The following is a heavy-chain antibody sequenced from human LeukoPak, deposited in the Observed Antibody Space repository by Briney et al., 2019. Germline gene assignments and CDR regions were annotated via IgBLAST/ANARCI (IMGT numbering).Heavy chain of an antibody. CDR1: GFTFSSYA. J-gene: IGHJ4*02. V-gene: IGHV3-23*01. Sequence: GGSLRLSCAASGFTFSSYAMSWVRQAPGKGLEWVSAISGSGGSTYYADSVKGRFTISRDNSKNTLYLQMNSLRAEDTAVYYCAKDLGYCSGGSCYRYFDYWGQGTLVIVSS. CDR3: AKDLGYCSGGSCYRYFDY. CDR2: ISGSGGST. D-gene: IGHD2-15*01.